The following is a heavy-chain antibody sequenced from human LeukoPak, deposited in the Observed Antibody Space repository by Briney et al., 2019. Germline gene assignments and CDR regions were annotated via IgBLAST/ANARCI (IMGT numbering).Heavy chain of an antibody. D-gene: IGHD4-23*01. Sequence: ASVKVSCKTSGSTFTSYDISWVRQAPGQGPEWLGWINTNTGNTHYAQSLQDRVTLTTDTSTSTAYMELRSLKSDDTAVYYCARGVSGVTPPWGQGTLVIVSS. V-gene: IGHV1-18*01. CDR1: GSTFTSYD. CDR3: ARGVSGVTPP. CDR2: INTNTGNT. J-gene: IGHJ5*02.